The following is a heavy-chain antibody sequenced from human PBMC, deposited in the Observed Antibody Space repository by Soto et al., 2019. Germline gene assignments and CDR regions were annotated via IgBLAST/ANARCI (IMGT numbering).Heavy chain of an antibody. V-gene: IGHV3-30*03. CDR2: ISYDGSNK. J-gene: IGHJ4*02. Sequence: GSLRLSCAASGFTFSSYGMHWVRQAPGKGLEWVAVISYDGSNKYYADSVKGRFTISRDNSKNTLYLQMNSLRDEDTAVYYCTRKTNADSWGQGTLVTVSS. CDR3: TRKTNADS. CDR1: GFTFSSYG.